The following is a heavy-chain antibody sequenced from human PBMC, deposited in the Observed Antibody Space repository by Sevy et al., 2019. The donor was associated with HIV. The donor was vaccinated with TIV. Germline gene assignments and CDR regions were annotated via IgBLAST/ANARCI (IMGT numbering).Heavy chain of an antibody. CDR2: ISGSGGST. CDR1: GFTFVTYA. Sequence: GGSLRLSCEASGFTFVTYAMNWVRQAPGKGLEWVSGISGSGGSTYYADSVKGRFTISRDNSKNTLYLQMNSLRAEDTAVYYCARVGTKGDYYFDYWGQGTLVTVSS. D-gene: IGHD3-16*01. J-gene: IGHJ4*02. V-gene: IGHV3-23*01. CDR3: ARVGTKGDYYFDY.